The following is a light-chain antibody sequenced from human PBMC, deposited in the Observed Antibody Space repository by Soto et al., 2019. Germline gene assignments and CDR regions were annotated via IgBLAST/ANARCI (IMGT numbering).Light chain of an antibody. CDR2: GNS. Sequence: QSVLTQPPSVSGAPGQRVTTSCTGSSSNIGAGYDVHWYQQLPGTAPKLLIYGNSNRPSGVPDRFSGSKSGTSASLAITGLQAEDEADYSCQSYDSSLSGYVFGTGTKVTVL. J-gene: IGLJ1*01. CDR3: QSYDSSLSGYV. CDR1: SSNIGAGYD. V-gene: IGLV1-40*01.